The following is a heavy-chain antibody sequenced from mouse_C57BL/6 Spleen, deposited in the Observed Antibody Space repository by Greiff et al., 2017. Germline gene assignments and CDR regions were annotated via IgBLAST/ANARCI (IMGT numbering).Heavy chain of an antibody. D-gene: IGHD1-1*01. Sequence: EVQLQQSGPELVKPGASVKISCKASGYSFTDYNMNWVKQSNGKSLEWIGVINPNYGTTSYNQKFKGKATLTVDQSSSTAYMQLNSLTSEDSAVXYCARVYGSSLYYYAMDYWGQGTSVTVSS. J-gene: IGHJ4*01. CDR3: ARVYGSSLYYYAMDY. CDR1: GYSFTDYN. CDR2: INPNYGTT. V-gene: IGHV1-39*01.